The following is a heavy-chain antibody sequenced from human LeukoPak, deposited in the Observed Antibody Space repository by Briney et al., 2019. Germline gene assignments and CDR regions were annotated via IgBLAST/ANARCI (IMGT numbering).Heavy chain of an antibody. V-gene: IGHV4-39*07. J-gene: IGHJ4*02. CDR1: GGSISSSSYY. CDR2: IYYSGST. CDR3: ARVKSGRTWYYFDY. D-gene: IGHD6-25*01. Sequence: PSETLSLTCTVSGGSISSSSYYWGWIRQPPGKGLEWIGSIYYSGSTYYNPSLKSRVTISVDTSKNQFSLKLSSVTAADTAVYYCARVKSGRTWYYFDYWGQGTWVTVS.